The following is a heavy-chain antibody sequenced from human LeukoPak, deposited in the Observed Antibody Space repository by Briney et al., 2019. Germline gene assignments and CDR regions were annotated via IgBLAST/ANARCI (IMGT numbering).Heavy chain of an antibody. CDR1: GGTFSSYA. V-gene: IGHV1-69*05. Sequence: SVKVSCKASGGTFSSYAISWVRQAPGQGLEWMGGIIPIFGTANYAQKFQGRVTFTTDESTSTAYMELSSLRSEDTAVYYCARGNTKHCTNGVCYPEDFDYWGQGTLVTVSS. CDR2: IIPIFGTA. J-gene: IGHJ4*02. CDR3: ARGNTKHCTNGVCYPEDFDY. D-gene: IGHD2-8*01.